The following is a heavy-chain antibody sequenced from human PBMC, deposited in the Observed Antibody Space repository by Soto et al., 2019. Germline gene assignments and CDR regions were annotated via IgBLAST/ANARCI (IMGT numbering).Heavy chain of an antibody. J-gene: IGHJ6*02. V-gene: IGHV4-61*01. CDR2: MYYSGRT. CDR3: GRDLPEDLGIGLDV. D-gene: IGHD1-20*01. CDR1: GGSVRIGNYY. Sequence: PSETLSLTCSVSGGSVRIGNYYWNWIRHPPGKGLEWIGYMYYSGRTKYNPSLKSRATISVDTSKNQFSLKLSSVTAADTAVYYCGRDLPEDLGIGLDVWGQGTTVTVSS.